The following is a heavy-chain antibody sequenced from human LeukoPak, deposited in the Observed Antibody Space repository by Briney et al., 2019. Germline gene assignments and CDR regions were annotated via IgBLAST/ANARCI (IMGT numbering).Heavy chain of an antibody. V-gene: IGHV3-23*01. J-gene: IGHJ1*01. CDR1: GFSFNTYA. Sequence: GGSLRLSCAAPGFSFNTYAMSWVRRAPGKGLEWVSAISNTGGSTYYADSVKGRFAISRDKSKNTLSLQMNSLRAEDTAVYYCAQQVGYCSSGSCYFTYWGQGTLVTVSS. CDR3: AQQVGYCSSGSCYFTY. CDR2: ISNTGGST. D-gene: IGHD2-15*01.